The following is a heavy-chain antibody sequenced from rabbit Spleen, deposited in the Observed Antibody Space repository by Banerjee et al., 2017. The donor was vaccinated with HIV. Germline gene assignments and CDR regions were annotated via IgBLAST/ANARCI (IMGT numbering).Heavy chain of an antibody. CDR2: IYTGISGAT. CDR1: GFDSSSGYW. J-gene: IGHJ4*01. Sequence: QEQLEESGGDLVQPEGSLTLTCKASGFDSSSGYWICWVRQAPGKGLEWIACIYTGISGATEYASWAKGRFTISKTSSTTVTLQMTSLTAADTATYFCARETSSGWGVISYYFNLWGPGTLVTVS. V-gene: IGHV1S45*01. CDR3: ARETSSGWGVISYYFNL. D-gene: IGHD4-1*01.